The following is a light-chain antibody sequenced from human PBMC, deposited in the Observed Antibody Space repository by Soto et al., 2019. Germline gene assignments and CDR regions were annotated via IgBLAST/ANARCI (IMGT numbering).Light chain of an antibody. CDR3: SSYTSSSPYV. Sequence: QSVLTQPASVSGSPGQSITISCTGTSSDVGGYNYVSWYQQHPGKAPKLMIYEVSNRPSGVSNRFSGSKSGNTASLTLSGRQAEDEADYYCSSYTSSSPYVFGTGTKVTVL. CDR2: EVS. V-gene: IGLV2-14*01. CDR1: SSDVGGYNY. J-gene: IGLJ1*01.